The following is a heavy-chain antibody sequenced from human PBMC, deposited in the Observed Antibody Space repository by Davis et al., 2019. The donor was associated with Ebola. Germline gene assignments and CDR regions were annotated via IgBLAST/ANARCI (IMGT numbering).Heavy chain of an antibody. J-gene: IGHJ3*01. CDR1: GFPLTNGEMG. Sequence: SGPTLVKPTETLTLPCTVSGFPLTNGEMGVSWIRQPPGKALEWLTHIFLNDEKSYSTSLKSRLTISKDASNTQVVLVMTNMDPVDTATYSCVRIPRSARNAFDVWGQGTMVTVSS. CDR3: VRIPRSARNAFDV. CDR2: IFLNDEK. V-gene: IGHV2-26*01. D-gene: IGHD2-15*01.